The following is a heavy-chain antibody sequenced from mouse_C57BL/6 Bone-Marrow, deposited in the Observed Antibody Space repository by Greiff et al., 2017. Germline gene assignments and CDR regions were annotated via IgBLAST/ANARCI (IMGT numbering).Heavy chain of an antibody. J-gene: IGHJ1*03. Sequence: VQLQQSGPELVKPGASVKLSCKASGYTFTSYDINWVKQRPGQGLEWIGWIYPRDGSTKYNEKFKGKATLTVDTSSSTAYMELHSLTSEDSAVYFCARSLYYYGSTDWYFDVWGTGTTVTVSS. D-gene: IGHD1-1*01. CDR3: ARSLYYYGSTDWYFDV. CDR1: GYTFTSYD. V-gene: IGHV1-85*01. CDR2: IYPRDGST.